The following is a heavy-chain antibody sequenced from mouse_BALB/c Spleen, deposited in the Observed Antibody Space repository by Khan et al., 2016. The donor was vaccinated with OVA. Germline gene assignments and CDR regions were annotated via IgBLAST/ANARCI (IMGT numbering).Heavy chain of an antibody. CDR1: GYAFRSYW. CDR2: ILPGTGNT. D-gene: IGHD2-10*01. CDR3: ARPYYDDY. J-gene: IGHJ2*01. V-gene: IGHV1-9*01. Sequence: QVRLQQSGAELMKPGASVKISCKASGYAFRSYWIEWVKQRPGHGLEWVGEILPGTGNTNYNEKFEGKATFTADPSSHTAYLQLSSLTSEDSAVYYCARPYYDDYWGQGTTLTVSS.